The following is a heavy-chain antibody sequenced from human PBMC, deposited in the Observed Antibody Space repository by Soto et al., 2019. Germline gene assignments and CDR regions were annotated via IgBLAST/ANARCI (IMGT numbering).Heavy chain of an antibody. Sequence: GGSLRLSCAASGFTFSSYSMNWVRQAPGKGLEWVSSISSSSSYIYYADSVKGRFTISRDNAKNSLYLQMNSLRAEDTAVYYCARARMGHRNWFDPWGQGTLVTVSS. J-gene: IGHJ5*02. V-gene: IGHV3-21*01. D-gene: IGHD2-8*01. CDR3: ARARMGHRNWFDP. CDR1: GFTFSSYS. CDR2: ISSSSSYI.